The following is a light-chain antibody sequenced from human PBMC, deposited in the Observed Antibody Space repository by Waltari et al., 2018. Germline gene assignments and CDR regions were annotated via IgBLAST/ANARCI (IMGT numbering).Light chain of an antibody. V-gene: IGKV2-28*01. CDR3: EQAVQTPYS. CDR2: LVS. CDR1: QSLLHSNGYTY. Sequence: DIVLTQTPLSLSVTPEEPASISCRSSQSLLHSNGYTYLHWYLQKPGQSPQLLIYLVSNRASGVPSSFSGSGSGTNFTLKISRVEAEDIGTYYCEQAVQTPYSFGQGTKMDI. J-gene: IGKJ2*03.